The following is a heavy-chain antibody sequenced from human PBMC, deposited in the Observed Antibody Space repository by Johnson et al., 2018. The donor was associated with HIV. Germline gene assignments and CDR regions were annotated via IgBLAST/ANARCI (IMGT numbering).Heavy chain of an antibody. CDR3: ASGGPLSGSDECCFDV. J-gene: IGHJ3*01. CDR1: GFTVSSNY. V-gene: IGHV3-66*02. CDR2: IYDGGTT. Sequence: VQPVESGGGLVQPGGSLRLSRAAPGFTVSSNYMRWVRQAPGKGPEWVSFIYDGGTTYYADSVKCRFTISRDNAKNSLCLQMNSLRVEDTPVSSCASGGPLSGSDECCFDVWGQGTMVTVSS. D-gene: IGHD1-26*01.